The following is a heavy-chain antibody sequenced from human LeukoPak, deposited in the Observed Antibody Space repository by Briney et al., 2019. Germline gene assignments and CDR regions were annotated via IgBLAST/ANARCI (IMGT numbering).Heavy chain of an antibody. V-gene: IGHV3-21*01. Sequence: GGSLRLSCAASGFTFSSYSMNWVRQAPGKGLEWVSSISSSSSYIYYADSVKGRFTISRDNAKNSLYLQMNSLRAEDTAVYYCAKEYSYSPASDFYYYYYMDVWGKGTTVTISS. CDR2: ISSSSSYI. CDR3: AKEYSYSPASDFYYYYYMDV. CDR1: GFTFSSYS. D-gene: IGHD3-16*01. J-gene: IGHJ6*03.